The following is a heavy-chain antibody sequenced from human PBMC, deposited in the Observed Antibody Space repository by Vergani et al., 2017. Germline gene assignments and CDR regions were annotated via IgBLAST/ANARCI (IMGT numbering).Heavy chain of an antibody. CDR1: GFTFSDHF. Sequence: EVQLVESGGGLVQPGGSLRLSCAASGFTFSDHFMDWVRQAPGKGLEWVGRIRNKSNRYTTEYAASVKGRFTVSRDDSWGSLYLQMTSLKTEDTAVYYCVIVSIEGDYTLDYWGQGTLVTVSS. CDR3: VIVSIEGDYTLDY. CDR2: IRNKSNRYTT. D-gene: IGHD3-3*01. V-gene: IGHV3-72*01. J-gene: IGHJ4*02.